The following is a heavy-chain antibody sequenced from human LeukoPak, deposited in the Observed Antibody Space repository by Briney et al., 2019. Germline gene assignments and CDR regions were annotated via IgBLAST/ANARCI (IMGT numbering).Heavy chain of an antibody. Sequence: GGSLRLSCAASGFTVSSNYMSWVRQAPGQGLEWVSVIYSGGSTYYADSVKGRFTISRDNSKNTLYLKMNSLRAEDTAVYYCARALGPSSTLDYWGQGTLVTVSS. J-gene: IGHJ4*02. CDR1: GFTVSSNY. CDR3: ARALGPSSTLDY. CDR2: IYSGGST. V-gene: IGHV3-66*01.